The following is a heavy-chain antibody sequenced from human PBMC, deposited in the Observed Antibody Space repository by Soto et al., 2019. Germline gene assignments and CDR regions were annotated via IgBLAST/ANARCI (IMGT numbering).Heavy chain of an antibody. CDR2: IWYDGSNK. V-gene: IGHV3-30*02. Sequence: GGSLRLSCAASGFTFSSYSMNWVRQAPGKGLEWVAVIWYDGSNKYYADSVKGRFTISRDNSKNTLYLQMNSLRAEDTAVYYCAKETRRTNGVCYQHWGQGTLVTVSS. CDR3: AKETRRTNGVCYQH. J-gene: IGHJ4*02. D-gene: IGHD2-8*01. CDR1: GFTFSSYS.